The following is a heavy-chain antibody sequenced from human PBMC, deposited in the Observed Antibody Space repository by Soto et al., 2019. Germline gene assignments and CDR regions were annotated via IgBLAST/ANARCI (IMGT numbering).Heavy chain of an antibody. D-gene: IGHD1-20*01. J-gene: IGHJ3*02. V-gene: IGHV1-2*04. CDR1: GYTFTGYY. CDR2: INPNSGGT. Sequence: GASVKVSCKASGYTFTGYYMHWVRQAPGQGLEWMGWINPNSGGTNYAQKFQGWVTMTRDTSISTAYMELSRLRSDDTAVYYCARGVITGTSGGAFDIWGQGTMVTVS. CDR3: ARGVITGTSGGAFDI.